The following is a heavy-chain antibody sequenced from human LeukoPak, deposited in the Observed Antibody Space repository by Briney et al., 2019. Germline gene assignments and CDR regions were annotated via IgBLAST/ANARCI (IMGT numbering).Heavy chain of an antibody. D-gene: IGHD6-13*01. J-gene: IGHJ5*02. Sequence: ASVKVSCKASGYTFTGYHMHWVRQAPGQGLEWMGWINPNSGGTNYARKFQGRVTMTRDTSISTAYMELSSLRSDDTAVYYCARTGSPYSISWYDGPRMKYNWFDPWGQGTLVTVSS. CDR2: INPNSGGT. CDR1: GYTFTGYH. V-gene: IGHV1-2*02. CDR3: ARTGSPYSISWYDGPRMKYNWFDP.